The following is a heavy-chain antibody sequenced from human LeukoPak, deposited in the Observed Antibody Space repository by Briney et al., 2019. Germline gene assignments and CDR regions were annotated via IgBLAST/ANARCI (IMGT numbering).Heavy chain of an antibody. CDR3: AADTEYDRHGETLGY. CDR2: ISYDGSNK. D-gene: IGHD4-17*01. J-gene: IGHJ4*02. CDR1: GFTFSSYA. Sequence: GGSLRLSCAASGFTFSSYAVHWVRQAPGKGLEWVAVISYDGSNKYYADSVKGRFTISRDNSKNTLYLQMNSLRAEDTAVYYCAADTEYDRHGETLGYWGQGTLVTVSS. V-gene: IGHV3-30-3*01.